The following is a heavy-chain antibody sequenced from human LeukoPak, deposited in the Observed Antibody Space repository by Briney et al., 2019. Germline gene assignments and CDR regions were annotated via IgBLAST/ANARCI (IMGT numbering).Heavy chain of an antibody. V-gene: IGHV4-34*01. CDR1: GGSFSGYY. Sequence: PSETLSLTCGVYGGSFSGYYWSWIRQPPGKGLEWIGEINHSGSTNYNPSLKSRVTLSVDTSKNQFSLKLSSVTAADTAVYYCARGGRITIFGVVGVRTFDYWGQGTLVTVSS. J-gene: IGHJ4*02. D-gene: IGHD3-3*01. CDR2: INHSGST. CDR3: ARGGRITIFGVVGVRTFDY.